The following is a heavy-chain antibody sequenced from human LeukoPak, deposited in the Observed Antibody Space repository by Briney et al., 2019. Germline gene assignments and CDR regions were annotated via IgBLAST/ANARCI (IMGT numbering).Heavy chain of an antibody. V-gene: IGHV4-4*08. D-gene: IGHD6-6*01. J-gene: IGHJ6*03. Sequence: PSETLSLTCTVSGGSISSYYWSWIRQPPGKGLEWIGRIYTSGSTNYNPSLKSRVTISVDTSKNQFSLKLSSVTAADTAVYYCASEWGARAAPHLYYYYYMDVWGKGTTVTVSS. CDR1: GGSISSYY. CDR3: ASEWGARAAPHLYYYYYMDV. CDR2: IYTSGST.